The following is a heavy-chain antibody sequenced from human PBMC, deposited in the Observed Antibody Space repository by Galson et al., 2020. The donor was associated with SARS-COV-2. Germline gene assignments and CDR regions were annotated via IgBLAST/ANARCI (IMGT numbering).Heavy chain of an antibody. CDR1: GFTFSTYA. J-gene: IGHJ4*02. Sequence: GESLKISCAASGFTFSTYALSWVRQAPGKGLEWVSAVSGTGGTTYYADSVKGRFTISRDNSKNTLYLQMNSLRAEDTAVYYCAKMKSTTIDYWGQGTLVTVSS. CDR2: VSGTGGTT. V-gene: IGHV3-23*01. D-gene: IGHD5-12*01. CDR3: AKMKSTTIDY.